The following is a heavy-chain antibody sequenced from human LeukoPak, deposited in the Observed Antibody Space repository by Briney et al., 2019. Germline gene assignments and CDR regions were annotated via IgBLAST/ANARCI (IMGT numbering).Heavy chain of an antibody. CDR1: GFTFSSYA. CDR3: AKDPQSQMYYDFWSGNSGYFDY. D-gene: IGHD3-3*01. V-gene: IGHV3-23*01. Sequence: GGSLRLSCAASGFTFSSYAMSWVRQAPGKGLEWASAISGSGGSTYYADSVKGRFTISRDNSKNTLYLQMNSLRAEDTAVYYCAKDPQSQMYYDFWSGNSGYFDYWGQGTLVTVSS. J-gene: IGHJ4*02. CDR2: ISGSGGST.